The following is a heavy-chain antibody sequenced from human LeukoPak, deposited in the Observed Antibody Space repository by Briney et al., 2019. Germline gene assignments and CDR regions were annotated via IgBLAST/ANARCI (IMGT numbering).Heavy chain of an antibody. J-gene: IGHJ4*02. CDR1: GGSTSRPDHC. Sequence: SETLSLTCAVSGGSTSRPDHCWAWIRQPPGKGPEWTVSICYGGTTYYNPSLKSRFTISVDTSTTKFSLKLSSVTAADTAVYYCAHTNHYYFDWGQGTLVTVSS. V-gene: IGHV4-39*01. CDR2: ICYGGTT. D-gene: IGHD2/OR15-2a*01. CDR3: AHTNHYYFD.